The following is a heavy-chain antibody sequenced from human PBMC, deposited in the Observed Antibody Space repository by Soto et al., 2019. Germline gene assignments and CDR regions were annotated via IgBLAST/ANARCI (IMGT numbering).Heavy chain of an antibody. CDR2: IIPIFGTA. Sequence: GASVNVSCKASGGTFSSYAISWVRQAPGQGLEWMGGIIPIFGTANYAQKFQGRVTITADESTSTAYMELSSLRSEDTAVYYCASPYSNYYYGMDVWGQGTTVTVSS. CDR3: ASPYSNYYYGMDV. CDR1: GGTFSSYA. D-gene: IGHD4-4*01. V-gene: IGHV1-69*13. J-gene: IGHJ6*02.